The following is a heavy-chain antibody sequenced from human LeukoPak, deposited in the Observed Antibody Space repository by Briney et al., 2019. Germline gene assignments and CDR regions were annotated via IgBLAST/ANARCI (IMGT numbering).Heavy chain of an antibody. CDR1: GFTFSGSL. J-gene: IGHJ6*03. CDR2: IRSKANSYAT. Sequence: PGGSLRLSCAASGFTFSGSLIHWVRQASGKGLERVGLIRSKANSYATSYSASVKGRFTISRDDSKNTAYLQMNSLKTEDTAIYYCTSRGNYDSSYYMDVWGKGTTVTVSS. CDR3: TSRGNYDSSYYMDV. V-gene: IGHV3-73*01. D-gene: IGHD3-22*01.